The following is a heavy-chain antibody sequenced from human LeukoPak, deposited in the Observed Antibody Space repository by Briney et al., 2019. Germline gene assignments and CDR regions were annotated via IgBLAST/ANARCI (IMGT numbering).Heavy chain of an antibody. CDR2: IIPVFGTA. Sequence: SSVKVSCKASGGTFSSYAISWVRQAPGQGLAWVEWIIPVFGTANYAQKFQGRVTITPDESTSTAYMELSSLRSEDTAVYYCARAIVPRDFYDSSGHILADAFDIWGQGTMVTVSS. CDR3: ARAIVPRDFYDSSGHILADAFDI. D-gene: IGHD3-22*01. V-gene: IGHV1-69*13. CDR1: GGTFSSYA. J-gene: IGHJ3*02.